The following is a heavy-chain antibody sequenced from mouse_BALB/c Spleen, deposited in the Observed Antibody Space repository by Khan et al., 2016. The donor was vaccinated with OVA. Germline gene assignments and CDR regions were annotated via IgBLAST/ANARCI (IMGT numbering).Heavy chain of an antibody. CDR3: ARGASYWYFDV. CDR1: GYTFTNYG. Sequence: QIQLVQSGPELKKPGETVKISCKASGYTFTNYGMNWVKQAPGKGLKWMGWINTYTGEPTYTDDFKGRFAFSLETSASTAYLQINNLKNEDMATYFWARGASYWYFDVWGAGTTVTGSS. V-gene: IGHV9-1*02. CDR2: INTYTGEP. J-gene: IGHJ1*01.